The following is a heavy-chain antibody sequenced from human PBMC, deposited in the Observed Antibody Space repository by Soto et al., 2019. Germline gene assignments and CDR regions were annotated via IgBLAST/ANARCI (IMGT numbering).Heavy chain of an antibody. Sequence: GGSLRLACAASGFTFSIYSMNGVRQAPGKGLEWVSYISSSSSNMYYADSVKGRFTMSRDNAKNSLYLQMNSLRDEDTAVYYCARDSSSAFWYYGMDVWGQGTTVTVSS. V-gene: IGHV3-48*02. CDR1: GFTFSIYS. CDR3: ARDSSSAFWYYGMDV. J-gene: IGHJ6*02. D-gene: IGHD6-19*01. CDR2: ISSSSSNM.